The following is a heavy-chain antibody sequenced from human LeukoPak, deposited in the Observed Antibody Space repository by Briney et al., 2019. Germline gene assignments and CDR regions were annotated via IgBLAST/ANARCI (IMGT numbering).Heavy chain of an antibody. CDR2: IWYDGSNK. V-gene: IGHV3-30*19. CDR1: GFTFSSYG. D-gene: IGHD2-15*01. CDR3: ARVRCSGGSCYLTNGMDV. J-gene: IGHJ6*04. Sequence: GGSLRLSCAASGFTFSSYGMHWVRQAPGKGLEWVAVIWYDGSNKYYADSVKGRFTISRDNSKNTLYLQMNSLRAEDTAVYYCARVRCSGGSCYLTNGMDVWGKGTTVTVSS.